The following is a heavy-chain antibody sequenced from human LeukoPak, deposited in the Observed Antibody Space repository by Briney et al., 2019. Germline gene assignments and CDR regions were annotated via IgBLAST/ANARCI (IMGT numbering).Heavy chain of an antibody. CDR3: AGAQGGNWFDP. J-gene: IGHJ5*02. V-gene: IGHV4-31*03. Sequence: PSQTLSLTCTVSGGSISRCGYYWSWIRQHPGKGLEGIGNIYYSGSTYHNPSLKSRVTISVDTSKNQFSLKLSSVTAADTAVYYCAGAQGGNWFDPWGQGTLVTVSS. CDR1: GGSISRCGYY. CDR2: IYYSGST. D-gene: IGHD3-16*01.